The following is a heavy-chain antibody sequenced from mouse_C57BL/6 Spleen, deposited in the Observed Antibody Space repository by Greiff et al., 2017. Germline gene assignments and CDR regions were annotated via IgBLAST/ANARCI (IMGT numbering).Heavy chain of an antibody. CDR1: GYSITSGYY. Sequence: EVQLVESGPGLVKPSQSLSLTCSVTGYSITSGYYWNWLRQFPGNKLEWMGYISYDGSNNYNPSLKNRISITRDTSKNQFFLKLNSVTTEDTATYYCAREGYAMDYWGQGTSVTVSS. V-gene: IGHV3-6*01. CDR3: AREGYAMDY. J-gene: IGHJ4*01. CDR2: ISYDGSN.